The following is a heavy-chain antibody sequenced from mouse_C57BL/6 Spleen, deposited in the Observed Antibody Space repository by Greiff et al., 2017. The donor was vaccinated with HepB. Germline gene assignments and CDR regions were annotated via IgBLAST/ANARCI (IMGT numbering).Heavy chain of an antibody. Sequence: QVQLKQSGAELVRPGASVTLSCKASGYTFTDYEMHWVKQTPVHGLEWIGAIDPETGGTAYNQKFKGKAILTADKSSSTAYMELRSLTSEDSAVYYCTRWADEAWFAYWGQGTLVTVSA. CDR1: GYTFTDYE. D-gene: IGHD3-3*01. CDR3: TRWADEAWFAY. V-gene: IGHV1-15*01. CDR2: IDPETGGT. J-gene: IGHJ3*01.